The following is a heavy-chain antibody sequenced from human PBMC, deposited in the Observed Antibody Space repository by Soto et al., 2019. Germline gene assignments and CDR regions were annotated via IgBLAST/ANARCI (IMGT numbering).Heavy chain of an antibody. D-gene: IGHD3-10*01. CDR1: GFTFSSYG. V-gene: IGHV3-30*18. J-gene: IGHJ4*02. CDR3: AKGFNGSGRFDY. Sequence: GGSLRLSCAASGFTFSSYGMHWVRQAPGKGLEWVAVISYDGSNKYYADSVKGRFTISRDNSKNTLYLQMNSLRAEDTAVYYCAKGFNGSGRFDYWGQGTLVTVSS. CDR2: ISYDGSNK.